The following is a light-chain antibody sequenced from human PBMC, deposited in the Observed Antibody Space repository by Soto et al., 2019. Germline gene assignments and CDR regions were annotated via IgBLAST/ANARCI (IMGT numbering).Light chain of an antibody. J-gene: IGLJ3*02. CDR3: SSYTGSDTFV. Sequence: QSALTQPPSASGSPGQSVTISCTGTSSDIGAYNYVSWYQQHPGKAPKLMIYEVSKRPSGVPDRFSGSKSGNTASLTVSGPQAEDEADYYCSSYTGSDTFVLGGGTKLTVL. V-gene: IGLV2-8*01. CDR2: EVS. CDR1: SSDIGAYNY.